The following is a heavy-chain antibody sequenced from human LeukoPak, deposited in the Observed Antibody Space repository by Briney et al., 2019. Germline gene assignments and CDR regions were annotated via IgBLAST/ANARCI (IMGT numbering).Heavy chain of an antibody. CDR1: GGTFSSYV. Sequence: ASVKVCCKASGGTFSSYVISWVRQAPGQGLEWMGGTIPIFGTANYAQKFQGRVTITADKSTSTAYMELSSLRSEDTAVYYCARGATVTTVDYWGQGTLVTASS. D-gene: IGHD4-17*01. J-gene: IGHJ4*02. V-gene: IGHV1-69*06. CDR3: ARGATVTTVDY. CDR2: TIPIFGTA.